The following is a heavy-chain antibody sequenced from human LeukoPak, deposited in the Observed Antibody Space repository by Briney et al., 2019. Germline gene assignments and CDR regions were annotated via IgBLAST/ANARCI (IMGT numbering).Heavy chain of an antibody. CDR1: GGSISSYY. CDR3: AGGSYYINAFDI. D-gene: IGHD1-26*01. V-gene: IGHV4-59*01. CDR2: IYYSGST. J-gene: IGHJ3*02. Sequence: SETLSLTCTVSGGSISSYYWSWIRQPPGKGLEWIGYIYYSGSTNYNPSLKSRVTISVDTSKNQFSLKLSSVTAADMAVYYCAGGSYYINAFDIWGQGTMVTVSS.